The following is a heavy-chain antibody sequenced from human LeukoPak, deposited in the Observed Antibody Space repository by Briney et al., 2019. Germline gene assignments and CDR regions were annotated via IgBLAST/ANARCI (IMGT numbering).Heavy chain of an antibody. CDR1: GGTFSSYA. D-gene: IGHD3-3*01. CDR3: ARRPQSNDFWSGPRSAFDI. J-gene: IGHJ3*02. Sequence: SVKVSCKASGGTFSSYAITWVRQAPGQGLEWMGGIIPIFGTANYAQKFQGRVTITTDESTSTAYMELSSLRSEDTAVYYCARRPQSNDFWSGPRSAFDIWGQGTMVTVSS. V-gene: IGHV1-69*05. CDR2: IIPIFGTA.